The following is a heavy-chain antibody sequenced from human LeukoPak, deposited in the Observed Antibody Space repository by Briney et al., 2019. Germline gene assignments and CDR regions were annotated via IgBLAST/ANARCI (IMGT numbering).Heavy chain of an antibody. D-gene: IGHD1-26*01. V-gene: IGHV3-49*04. J-gene: IGHJ4*02. CDR3: SRGSTYLNYFHF. CDR1: GFTFGDHT. CDR2: VSTNSYGGTT. Sequence: GGSLTLSCAASGFTFGDHTLNWVRQAPGKGLEWVGFVSTNSYGGTTDYAASVKGRFTISRDESKSIAYLHMNSLKTDDTAVYYCSRGSTYLNYFHFWGLGTLVTVSS.